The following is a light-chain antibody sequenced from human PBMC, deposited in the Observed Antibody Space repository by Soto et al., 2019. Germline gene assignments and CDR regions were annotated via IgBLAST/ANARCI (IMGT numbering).Light chain of an antibody. J-gene: IGKJ1*01. V-gene: IGKV1-33*01. Sequence: DIQMTQSPSSLSASVGDRVTITCQASQDISNYLNLYQQKPGKAPKLLIYDASNLETEVPSRFSGSGSGTDFTFTISSLQPEDIATYYCQQYDNLLWGLGQGTKVDIK. CDR2: DAS. CDR3: QQYDNLLWG. CDR1: QDISNY.